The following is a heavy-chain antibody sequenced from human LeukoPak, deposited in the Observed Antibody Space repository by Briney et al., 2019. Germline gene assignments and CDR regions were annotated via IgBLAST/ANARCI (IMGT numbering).Heavy chain of an antibody. Sequence: SETLSLTCTVSGGSISSYYWSWIRQPPGKGLEWIGYIYYSGSTNYNPSLKSRVTISVDTSKNQFSLKLSSVTAADTAVYYCARDIVGSSTPPGWFDPWGQGTLVTVSS. J-gene: IGHJ5*02. D-gene: IGHD2-21*01. CDR3: ARDIVGSSTPPGWFDP. CDR1: GGSISSYY. CDR2: IYYSGST. V-gene: IGHV4-59*01.